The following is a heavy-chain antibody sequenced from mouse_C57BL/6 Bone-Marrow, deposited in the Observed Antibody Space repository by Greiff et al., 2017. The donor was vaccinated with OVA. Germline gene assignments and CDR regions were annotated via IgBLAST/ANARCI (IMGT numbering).Heavy chain of an antibody. CDR3: ARGLLRYYYAMDY. CDR2: IYPGDGDT. D-gene: IGHD1-1*01. V-gene: IGHV1-82*01. J-gene: IGHJ4*01. Sequence: QVQLQQSGPELVKPGASVKISCKASGYAFSSSWMNWVKQRPGKGLEWIGRIYPGDGDTNYNGKFKGKATLTADKSSSTAYMQLSSPTSEDSAVYFCARGLLRYYYAMDYWGQGTSVTVSS. CDR1: GYAFSSSW.